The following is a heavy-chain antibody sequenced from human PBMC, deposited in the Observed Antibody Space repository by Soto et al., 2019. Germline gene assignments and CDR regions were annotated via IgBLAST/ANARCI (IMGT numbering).Heavy chain of an antibody. CDR1: GFTFSIYS. J-gene: IGHJ4*02. CDR2: LSYDVNNK. Sequence: GGSLRLSCAGSGFTFSIYSMRWVRQAPGKGLEWVAVLSYDVNNKYYADSVKGRFTISRDNSKNTLYLQMNTLRAEDTAIYYCAKVSSSWYAGFFDLWGQGTLVTVSS. V-gene: IGHV3-30-3*01. D-gene: IGHD6-13*01. CDR3: AKVSSSWYAGFFDL.